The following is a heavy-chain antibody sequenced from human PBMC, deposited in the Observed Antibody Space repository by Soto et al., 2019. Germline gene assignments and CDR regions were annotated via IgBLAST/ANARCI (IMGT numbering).Heavy chain of an antibody. V-gene: IGHV3-73*01. CDR1: GFTSSGSA. J-gene: IGHJ3*02. CDR2: IRSKANSYAT. CDR3: TTRITGSSSSPSTDAFDI. D-gene: IGHD6-6*01. Sequence: GGSLRLSCAASGFTSSGSAMHWVRQASGKGLEWVGRIRSKANSYATAYAASVKGRFTISRDDSKNTAYLQMNSLKTEDTAVYYCTTRITGSSSSPSTDAFDIWGQGTMVTVSS.